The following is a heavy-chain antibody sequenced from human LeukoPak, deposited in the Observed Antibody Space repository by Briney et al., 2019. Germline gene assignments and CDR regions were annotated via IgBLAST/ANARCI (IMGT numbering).Heavy chain of an antibody. CDR2: ISYDGSNK. Sequence: GGSLRLSCAASGFTFSSYAMHWVRQAPGKGLEWVAVISYDGSNKYYADSVKGRFIISRDNSKNTLYLQMNSLRAEDTAVYYCAREADSSSWYYYYYYGMDVWGQGTTVTVSS. CDR3: AREADSSSWYYYYYYGMDV. J-gene: IGHJ6*02. D-gene: IGHD6-13*01. CDR1: GFTFSSYA. V-gene: IGHV3-30*04.